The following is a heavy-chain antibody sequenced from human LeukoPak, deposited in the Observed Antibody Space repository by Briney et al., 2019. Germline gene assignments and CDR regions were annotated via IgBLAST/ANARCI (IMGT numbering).Heavy chain of an antibody. D-gene: IGHD5-24*01. J-gene: IGHJ4*02. Sequence: PPENLSLTCAVYGGSFSGYYWSWIRQPPGKGLEWLGEINHSGSTNYNPSLKSRVTISVDTSKNQFSLKLSSVTAADTAVYYCARGGLRMATIPGRRYFDYWGQGTLVTVSS. CDR2: INHSGST. CDR1: GGSFSGYY. CDR3: ARGGLRMATIPGRRYFDY. V-gene: IGHV4-34*01.